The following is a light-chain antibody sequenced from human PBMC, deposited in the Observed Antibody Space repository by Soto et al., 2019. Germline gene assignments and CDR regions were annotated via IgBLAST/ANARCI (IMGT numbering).Light chain of an antibody. CDR2: DAF. Sequence: EIVLTQYPGTLSLSPGDRATLSCWAIQSVSGYLAWYQQKLGQPPRLLIYDAFNRAAGIPARFSGSGSGIDFTLTISSLEHEDFAIYYCQHRSDWPITFGQGTRLEIK. V-gene: IGKV3-11*01. J-gene: IGKJ5*01. CDR3: QHRSDWPIT. CDR1: QSVSGY.